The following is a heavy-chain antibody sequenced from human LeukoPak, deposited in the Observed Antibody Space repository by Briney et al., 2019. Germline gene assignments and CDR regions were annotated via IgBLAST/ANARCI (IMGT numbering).Heavy chain of an antibody. J-gene: IGHJ4*02. CDR2: ISGSGGIT. CDR1: GFTFSSYA. V-gene: IGHV3-23*01. CDR3: AKDLGVSSII. Sequence: GGSLRLSCAASGFTFSSYAMSWVRQAPGKGLEWVSAISGSGGITYYADSVKGRFTISRDNSKNTLYLQMNSLRAEDTAVYFRAKDLGVSSIIGGQGTLVTVSS. D-gene: IGHD6-13*01.